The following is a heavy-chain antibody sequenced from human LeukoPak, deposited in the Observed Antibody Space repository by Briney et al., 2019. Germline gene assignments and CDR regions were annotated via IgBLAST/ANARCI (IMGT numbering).Heavy chain of an antibody. Sequence: SETLSLTSTVSGGSISSYYWSWIRQPPGKGLEWIGCIYYSGSTNYNPSLKSRVTISVDTSKNQFSLKLSSVTAADTAVYYCAGSDGEMATIDAFDIWGQGTMVTVSS. D-gene: IGHD5-24*01. CDR1: GGSISSYY. V-gene: IGHV4-59*01. CDR2: IYYSGST. CDR3: AGSDGEMATIDAFDI. J-gene: IGHJ3*02.